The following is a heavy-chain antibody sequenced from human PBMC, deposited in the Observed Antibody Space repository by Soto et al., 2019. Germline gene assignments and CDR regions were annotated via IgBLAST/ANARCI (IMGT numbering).Heavy chain of an antibody. J-gene: IGHJ5*02. CDR3: ARSGYCSSTSCWFDP. D-gene: IGHD2-2*01. CDR1: GGSISSYY. V-gene: IGHV4-59*01. Sequence: PSETLSLTCTVSGGSISSYYWSWIRQPPGKGLEWIGYIYYSGSTNYNPSLKSRVTISVDTSKNQFSLKLSSVTAADTAVYYCARSGYCSSTSCWFDPWGQGTLVTSPQ. CDR2: IYYSGST.